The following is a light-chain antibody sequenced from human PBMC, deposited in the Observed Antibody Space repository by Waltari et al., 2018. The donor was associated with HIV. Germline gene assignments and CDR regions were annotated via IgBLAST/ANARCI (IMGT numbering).Light chain of an antibody. CDR3: VVWDDTLRGVI. J-gene: IGLJ2*01. V-gene: IGLV1-47*01. CDR1: TSTIGSNS. CDR2: RNN. Sequence: SVLTQPPSASGTPGQRVTISCSGSTSTIGSNSVFWYQHLPGTAPKLPIHRNNQRPSGVPDRFSGSTSGTSASLAISGLRSEDEAEYYCVVWDDTLRGVIFGGGTKVAVL.